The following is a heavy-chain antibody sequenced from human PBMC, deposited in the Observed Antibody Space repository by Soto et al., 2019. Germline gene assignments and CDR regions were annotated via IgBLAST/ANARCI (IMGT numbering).Heavy chain of an antibody. J-gene: IGHJ4*02. D-gene: IGHD3-3*01. Sequence: PSETLSLTCALYGVSFDGYYWSWIRQSPGKGLEWIGEIHHSGSTKYNPSLKSRVSLSVDTSTKQFSLKMTSMTAADRGLYYCARGVDSWSGYLFWGQGTPVTV. CDR3: ARGVDSWSGYLF. CDR1: GVSFDGYY. V-gene: IGHV4-34*01. CDR2: IHHSGST.